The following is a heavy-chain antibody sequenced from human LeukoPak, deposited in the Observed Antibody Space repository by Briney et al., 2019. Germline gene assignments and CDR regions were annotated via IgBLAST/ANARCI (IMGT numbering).Heavy chain of an antibody. Sequence: GSLRLSCAASGFTFSSYSMNWIRQPPGKGLEWIGEINHSGSTNYNPSLKSRVTISVDTSKNQFSLKLSSVTAADTAVYYCASGLLVSQVVVAANFYWGQGTLVTVSS. CDR3: ASGLLVSQVVVAANFY. CDR1: GFTFSSYS. J-gene: IGHJ4*02. V-gene: IGHV4-34*01. D-gene: IGHD2-15*01. CDR2: INHSGST.